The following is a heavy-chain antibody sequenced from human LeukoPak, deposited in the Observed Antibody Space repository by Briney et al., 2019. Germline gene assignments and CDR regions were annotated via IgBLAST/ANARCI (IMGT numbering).Heavy chain of an antibody. J-gene: IGHJ1*01. Sequence: ASVKLSCKGSGYIFTDYYIHWVQLAPGKGLEWMGRVDPADGETIHSEKFQGRLTITADTSIDTSFMELRSLTSDDTAVYFCGTAVVGRQPSDWAQGSLVTVSS. D-gene: IGHD6-6*01. V-gene: IGHV1-69-2*01. CDR1: GYIFTDYY. CDR3: GTAVVGRQPSD. CDR2: VDPADGET.